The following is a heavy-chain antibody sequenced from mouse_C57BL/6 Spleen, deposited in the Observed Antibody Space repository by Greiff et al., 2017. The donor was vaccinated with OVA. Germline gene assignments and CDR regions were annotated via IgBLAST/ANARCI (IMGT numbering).Heavy chain of an antibody. CDR1: GYTFTDYE. J-gene: IGHJ4*01. CDR3: TRGDDYCGYYYAMDY. Sequence: QVQLQQSGAELVRPGASVTLSCKASGYTFTDYEMHWVKQTPVHGLEWIGAIDPETGGTAYNQKFKGKAILTADKSSSTAYMELRSLTSEDSAVYYCTRGDDYCGYYYAMDYWGQGTSVTVSS. CDR2: IDPETGGT. D-gene: IGHD1-1*02. V-gene: IGHV1-15*01.